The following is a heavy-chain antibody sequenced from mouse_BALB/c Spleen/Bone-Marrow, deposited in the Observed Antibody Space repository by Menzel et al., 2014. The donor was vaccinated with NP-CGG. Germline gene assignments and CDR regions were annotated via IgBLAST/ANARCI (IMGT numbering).Heavy chain of an antibody. J-gene: IGHJ2*01. CDR2: IWAGGST. CDR1: GFSLTSYG. V-gene: IGHV2-9*02. D-gene: IGHD2-3*01. CDR3: ARRGDGYCLDY. Sequence: QVKLMQSGPGLVAPSQSLSITCTVSGFSLTSYGVHWVRQPPGKGLEWLGVIWAGGSTNYNSALMSRLSISKDNSKSQVFLKLNSLQTDDSAMCCCARRGDGYCLDYWGQSTTLTGSS.